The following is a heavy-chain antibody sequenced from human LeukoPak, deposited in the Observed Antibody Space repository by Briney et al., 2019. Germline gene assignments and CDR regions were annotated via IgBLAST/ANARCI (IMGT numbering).Heavy chain of an antibody. Sequence: ASVKVSCKASGYTFTGYYMHWVRQAPGQGLEWMGIINPSGGSTSYAQKFQGRVTMTRDMSTSTVYIELSSLRSEDTAVYYCARERAPGPSHSYGYGYATGGHWFDPWGQGTLVTVSS. D-gene: IGHD5-18*01. J-gene: IGHJ5*02. V-gene: IGHV1-46*01. CDR2: INPSGGST. CDR1: GYTFTGYY. CDR3: ARERAPGPSHSYGYGYATGGHWFDP.